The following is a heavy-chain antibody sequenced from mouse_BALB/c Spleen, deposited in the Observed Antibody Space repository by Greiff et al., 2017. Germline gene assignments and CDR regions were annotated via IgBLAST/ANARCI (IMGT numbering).Heavy chain of an antibody. V-gene: IGHV1-82*01. Sequence: QVQLQQSGPELVKPGASVKISCKASGYAFSSSWMNWVKQRPGQGLEWIGRIYPGDGDTNYNGKFKGKATLTADKSSSTAYMQLSSLTSVDSAVYFCARSATVRAMDYWGQGTSVTVSS. J-gene: IGHJ4*01. CDR1: GYAFSSSW. CDR3: ARSATVRAMDY. CDR2: IYPGDGDT. D-gene: IGHD1-1*01.